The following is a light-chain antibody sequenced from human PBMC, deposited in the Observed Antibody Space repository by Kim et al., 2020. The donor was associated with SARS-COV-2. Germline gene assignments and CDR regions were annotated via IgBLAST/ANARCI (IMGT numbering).Light chain of an antibody. CDR1: TGAVNSRHY. Sequence: PGGTVTLTCGSTTGAVNSRHYPYWFRHKPGQAPRTLIYDTNNKHSWTPARFSGSLLGGKAALTLSGAQPEDEADYYCLLSYSDDVVFGGGTQLTVL. CDR2: DTN. J-gene: IGLJ2*01. V-gene: IGLV7-46*01. CDR3: LLSYSDDVV.